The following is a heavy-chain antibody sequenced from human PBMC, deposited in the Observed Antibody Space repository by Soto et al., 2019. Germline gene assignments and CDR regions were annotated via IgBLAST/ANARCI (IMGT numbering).Heavy chain of an antibody. Sequence: LRLSCAASGFTFSSYGMHWVRQAPGKGLEWVAVISYDGSNKYYADSVKGRFTISRDNSKNTLYLQMNSLRAEDTAVYYCAKTTISEGGMDVCGQGTTVTVYS. D-gene: IGHD3-3*01. CDR1: GFTFSSYG. CDR2: ISYDGSNK. CDR3: AKTTISEGGMDV. V-gene: IGHV3-30*18. J-gene: IGHJ6*02.